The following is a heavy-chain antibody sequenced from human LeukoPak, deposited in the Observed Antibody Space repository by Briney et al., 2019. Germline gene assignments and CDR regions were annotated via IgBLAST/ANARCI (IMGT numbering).Heavy chain of an antibody. CDR2: ISSRSSYT. Sequence: GGSLRLSCAASGFTFRSYSMNWVRQTPGEGLEWVASISSRSSYTYYADSVRGRFTTSRDNAKNSVYLQMNSLKPEDTAVYYCVRDLPYYDCSGSFVPFDYWGQGTLVTVSS. V-gene: IGHV3-21*01. D-gene: IGHD3-10*01. J-gene: IGHJ4*02. CDR3: VRDLPYYDCSGSFVPFDY. CDR1: GFTFRSYS.